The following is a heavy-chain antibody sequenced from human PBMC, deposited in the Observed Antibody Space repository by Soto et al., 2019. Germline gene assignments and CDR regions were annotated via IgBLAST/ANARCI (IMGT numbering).Heavy chain of an antibody. CDR1: GFTFSAYA. Sequence: GGSLRLSSAASGFTFSAYAMNWFRQIPGKGLQWVSGISDDGVSTFYSDSLSGRFAVSRDNSKNTLYLRMNRLRVEDTAVYYCAISMKRLVTDFDTWGQGDLVTVSA. J-gene: IGHJ4*02. CDR2: ISDDGVST. V-gene: IGHV3-23*01. D-gene: IGHD2-21*02. CDR3: AISMKRLVTDFDT.